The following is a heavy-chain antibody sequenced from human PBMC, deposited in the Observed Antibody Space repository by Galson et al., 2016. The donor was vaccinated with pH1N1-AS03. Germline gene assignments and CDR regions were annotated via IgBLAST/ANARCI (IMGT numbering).Heavy chain of an antibody. J-gene: IGHJ4*02. V-gene: IGHV1-18*04. CDR2: ISAYNGDT. D-gene: IGHD6-19*01. Sequence: SVKVSCKASGYTFTSCGVSWVRQAPGQGLEWMGWISAYNGDTKYAQRLQGRATMTTETSTTTAYMELTSLRSDDTAVYYCARGRHWMVSYYFDYWGQGTLVTVSA. CDR3: ARGRHWMVSYYFDY. CDR1: GYTFTSCG.